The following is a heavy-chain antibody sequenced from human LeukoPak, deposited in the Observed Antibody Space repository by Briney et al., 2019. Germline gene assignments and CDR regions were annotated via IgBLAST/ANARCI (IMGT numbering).Heavy chain of an antibody. CDR3: AKERLRFLEWLFDY. D-gene: IGHD3-3*01. CDR2: ISYDGSNK. CDR1: GFTFSSYG. J-gene: IGHJ4*02. V-gene: IGHV3-30*18. Sequence: GGSLRLSCAASGFTFSSYGMHWVRQAPGKGLEWVAVISYDGSNKYYADSVKGRFTISGDNSKNTLYLQMNSLRAEDTAVYYCAKERLRFLEWLFDYWGQGTLVTVSS.